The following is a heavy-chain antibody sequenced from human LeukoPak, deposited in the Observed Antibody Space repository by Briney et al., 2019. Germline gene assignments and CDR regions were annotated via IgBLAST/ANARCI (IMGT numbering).Heavy chain of an antibody. J-gene: IGHJ5*02. CDR1: GGSFSGYY. D-gene: IGHD2-15*01. CDR2: INHRGST. V-gene: IGHV4-34*01. CDR3: ARLSPRVGPYLRLPNNWFDP. Sequence: SETPSLTCAVYGGSFSGYYWSWIRQPPGKGLEWIGEINHRGSTNYNPSLKSRVTISLDTSKNQFSLTLRSVTAAHTAVYYCARLSPRVGPYLRLPNNWFDPWGQGTLVTVSS.